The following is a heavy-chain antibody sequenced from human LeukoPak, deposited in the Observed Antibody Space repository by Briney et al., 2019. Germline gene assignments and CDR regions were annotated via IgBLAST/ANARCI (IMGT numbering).Heavy chain of an antibody. CDR1: GFTFRSYE. V-gene: IGHV3-74*01. J-gene: IGHJ3*02. D-gene: IGHD4-23*01. Sequence: GGSLRLSCAASGFTFRSYEMTWVCQAPGKGLVWVSRIKSDGSNTNYADSVKGRFTISRDNAKNTLYLQMNSLRAEDTAVYYCARRGAVADAFDIWGQGTMVTVSS. CDR2: IKSDGSNT. CDR3: ARRGAVADAFDI.